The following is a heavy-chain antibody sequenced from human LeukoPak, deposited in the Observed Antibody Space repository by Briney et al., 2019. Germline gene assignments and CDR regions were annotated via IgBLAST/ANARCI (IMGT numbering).Heavy chain of an antibody. CDR3: ATYIVAAGAT. Sequence: GGSLRLSCAASGFTFDDYAMHWVRQAPGKGLEWVSGISWNSGSIGYADSVKGRFTISRDNAKNSLFLQMNSLRAEDTAVYYCATYIVAAGATWGQGTLVTVSS. J-gene: IGHJ5*02. CDR1: GFTFDDYA. D-gene: IGHD6-13*01. V-gene: IGHV3-9*01. CDR2: ISWNSGSI.